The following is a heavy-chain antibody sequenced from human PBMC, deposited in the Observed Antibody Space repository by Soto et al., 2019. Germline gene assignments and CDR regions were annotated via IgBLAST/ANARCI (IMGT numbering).Heavy chain of an antibody. CDR3: ASGGSCSGGSCPNWFDP. CDR2: INHSEST. J-gene: IGHJ5*02. Sequence: ETLSLTCAVYGGSFSGYYWSWIRQPPGKGLEWIGEINHSESTNYSPSLKSRVTISLDTSKNQFSLKLSSVTAADTAVYYCASGGSCSGGSCPNWFDPWGQGTMVTVSS. CDR1: GGSFSGYY. V-gene: IGHV4-34*01. D-gene: IGHD2-15*01.